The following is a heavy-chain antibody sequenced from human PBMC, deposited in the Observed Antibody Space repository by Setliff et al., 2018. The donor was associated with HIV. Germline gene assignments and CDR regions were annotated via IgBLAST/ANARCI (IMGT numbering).Heavy chain of an antibody. V-gene: IGHV4-34*01. CDR1: GGLFSGYH. Sequence: SETLSLTCAVYGGLFSGYHWSWIRQPPGKGLEWIGEINHSGSTNYNPSLKSRVTISVDTSKNQFSLKLSSVTAADTAVYYCARTPQEVVVVAAARPYYYYYMDVWGKGTTVTVSS. D-gene: IGHD2-15*01. CDR3: ARTPQEVVVVAAARPYYYYYMDV. CDR2: INHSGST. J-gene: IGHJ6*03.